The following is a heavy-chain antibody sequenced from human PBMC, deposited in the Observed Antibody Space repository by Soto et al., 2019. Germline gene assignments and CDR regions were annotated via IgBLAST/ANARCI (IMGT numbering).Heavy chain of an antibody. CDR1: GYSFIDHY. Sequence: QVQLVQSGAEAKKPGASVKISCKASGYSFIDHYIHWVRQAPGQGLEWMGVINPDGGSTSYAQKVEGRVAVTADTSTSTVYMDLTSLTLEDTAVYYCARDPRSWNYVFFWDSWGQGTLVTVST. D-gene: IGHD3-16*01. CDR2: INPDGGST. J-gene: IGHJ5*01. CDR3: ARDPRSWNYVFFWDS. V-gene: IGHV1-46*01.